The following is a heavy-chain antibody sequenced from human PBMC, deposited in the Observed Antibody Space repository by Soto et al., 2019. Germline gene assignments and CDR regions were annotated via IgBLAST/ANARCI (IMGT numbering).Heavy chain of an antibody. D-gene: IGHD1-7*01. J-gene: IGHJ5*02. CDR3: ARADINWNYNYNWFDP. Sequence: SQTLSLTCGISGDSVSCNSAAWNWIRQSPSRGLEWLGRTYYKSRWYYDYAVSVKSRITINPDTSKNQFSLHLNSVTPEDTAVYYCARADINWNYNYNWFDPWGQGTLVTVSS. CDR1: GDSVSCNSAA. V-gene: IGHV6-1*01. CDR2: TYYKSRWYY.